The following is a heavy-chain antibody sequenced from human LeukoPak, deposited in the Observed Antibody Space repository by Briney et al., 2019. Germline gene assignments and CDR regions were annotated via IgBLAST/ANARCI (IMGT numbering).Heavy chain of an antibody. CDR3: AKGGGLSCYDY. D-gene: IGHD2-15*01. V-gene: IGHV3-23*01. Sequence: GGSLRLSCAVSGFTFSSYVMSWVRQAPGKGLEWVSSIGAAGGSKNYADSEKGRFTISRDNSKSTLYLQMGSLSPDDTAVYYCAKGGGLSCYDYWGQGTLVTVSS. J-gene: IGHJ4*02. CDR2: IGAAGGSK. CDR1: GFTFSSYV.